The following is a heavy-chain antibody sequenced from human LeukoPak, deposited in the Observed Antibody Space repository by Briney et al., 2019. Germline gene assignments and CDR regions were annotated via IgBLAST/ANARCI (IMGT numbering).Heavy chain of an antibody. CDR1: GGTFSSYA. D-gene: IGHD1-20*01. CDR2: IIPILGIA. J-gene: IGHJ4*02. Sequence: SVKVSCKASGGTFSSYAISWVRQAPGQGLEWMGRIIPILGIANYAQKFQGRVTITADKSTSTAYMELSSLRSEDTAVYYCARDPYSWNDGGGDYWGQGTLVTVSS. V-gene: IGHV1-69*04. CDR3: ARDPYSWNDGGGDY.